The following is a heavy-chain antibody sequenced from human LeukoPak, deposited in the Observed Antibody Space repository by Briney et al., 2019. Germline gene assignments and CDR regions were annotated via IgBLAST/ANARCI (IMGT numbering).Heavy chain of an antibody. Sequence: ASVKVSCKASGYTFSSYAIHWVRQAPGQGLEWMGWINAGVGNTKYSEKFQDRVTVTRDTPATTAYMELSSLRSEDTAVYYCARDPYWGQGTLVTVSS. J-gene: IGHJ4*02. CDR2: INAGVGNT. CDR1: GYTFSSYA. CDR3: ARDPY. V-gene: IGHV1-3*01.